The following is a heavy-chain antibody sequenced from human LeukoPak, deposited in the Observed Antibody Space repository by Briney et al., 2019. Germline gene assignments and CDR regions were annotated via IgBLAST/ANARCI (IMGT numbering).Heavy chain of an antibody. CDR1: GFTFGAYF. D-gene: IGHD2-8*01. J-gene: IGHJ4*02. Sequence: GGSLRLSCSASGFTFGAYFMHWVRQAPGKGLQYVSSISSNEYDTYYADSVKGRFTIPRDNSKNTLFLQMNNLRPEDTAVYYCVKDLNGTWSFDYWGQGTLVTVSP. CDR2: ISSNEYDT. V-gene: IGHV3-64D*06. CDR3: VKDLNGTWSFDY.